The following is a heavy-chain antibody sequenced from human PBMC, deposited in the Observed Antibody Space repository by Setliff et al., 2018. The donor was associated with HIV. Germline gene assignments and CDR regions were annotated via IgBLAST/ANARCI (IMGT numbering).Heavy chain of an antibody. CDR3: VTEKHYFDSSGYSRTSIF. CDR1: GYTRTHLV. Sequence: ASVKVSCKVSGYTRTHLVRHWVRQAPGKGLEWMGNFDPEYGERIYSQKFQGRVTLTEGTSPDTVFMELSSLRSEDTAVYCCVTEKHYFDSSGYSRTSIFWGQGTLVTVSS. CDR2: FDPEYGER. V-gene: IGHV1-24*01. D-gene: IGHD3-22*01. J-gene: IGHJ4*02.